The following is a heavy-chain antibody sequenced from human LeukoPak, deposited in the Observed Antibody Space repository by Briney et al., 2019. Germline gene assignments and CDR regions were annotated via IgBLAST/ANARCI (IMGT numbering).Heavy chain of an antibody. J-gene: IGHJ4*02. D-gene: IGHD3-3*01. CDR1: GGPISSYY. CDR3: ARASKRYYDFWSGYYYY. Sequence: SETLSLTCTVSGGPISSYYWSWIRQPPGKGLEWIGYIYYSGSTYYNPSLRSRVTISVDTSKNQFSLKLSSVTAADTAVYYCARASKRYYDFWSGYYYYWGQGTLVTVSS. V-gene: IGHV4-59*12. CDR2: IYYSGST.